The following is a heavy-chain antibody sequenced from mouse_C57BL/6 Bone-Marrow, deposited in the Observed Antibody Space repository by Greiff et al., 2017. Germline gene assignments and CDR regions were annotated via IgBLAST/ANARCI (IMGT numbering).Heavy chain of an antibody. J-gene: IGHJ3*01. V-gene: IGHV1-69*01. CDR1: GYTFTSYW. Sequence: QVQLKQPGAELVRPGASVKLSCKASGYTFTSYWMHWVKQRPGQGLEWIGEIDPSDSYNNYNQKFKGKSTLTVDKSSSTAYMQLSSLTSEDSAVYYYARISIYDGYLWFAYWGQGTLVTVSA. CDR2: IDPSDSYN. CDR3: ARISIYDGYLWFAY. D-gene: IGHD2-3*01.